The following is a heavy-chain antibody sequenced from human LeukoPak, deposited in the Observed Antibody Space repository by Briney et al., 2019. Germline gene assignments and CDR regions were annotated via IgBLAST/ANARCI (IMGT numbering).Heavy chain of an antibody. CDR3: ARRIVGATNWFDP. D-gene: IGHD1-26*01. CDR2: INWNGGST. CDR1: GFIFDDYG. J-gene: IGHJ5*02. V-gene: IGHV3-20*04. Sequence: PGGSLRLSCAAPGFIFDDYGMSWVRQAPGKGLEWVSGINWNGGSTGYADSVKGRFTISRDNAKNSLYLQMNSLRAEDTALYYCARRIVGATNWFDPWGQGTLVTVSS.